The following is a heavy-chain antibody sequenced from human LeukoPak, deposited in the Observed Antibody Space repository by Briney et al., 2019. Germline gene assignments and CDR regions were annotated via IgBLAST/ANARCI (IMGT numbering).Heavy chain of an antibody. CDR3: ARDSQSGSYLEYFRH. V-gene: IGHV3-21*01. Sequence: GGSLRLSCAASGFTFSSYSMNWVRQAPGKGLEWVSSISSSSSYIYYADSVKGRFTISRDNAKNSLYLQMNSLRAEDTAVYYCARDSQSGSYLEYFRHWGQGTLVTVSS. D-gene: IGHD1-26*01. J-gene: IGHJ1*01. CDR1: GFTFSSYS. CDR2: ISSSSSYI.